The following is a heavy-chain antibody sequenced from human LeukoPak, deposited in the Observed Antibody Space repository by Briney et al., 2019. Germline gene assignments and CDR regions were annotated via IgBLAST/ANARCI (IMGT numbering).Heavy chain of an antibody. CDR3: ARDPSRGDY. CDR2: INPGGGSP. J-gene: IGHJ4*02. Sequence: ASVKVSCKASGYTFTGYYVHWVRQAPGQGLEWMGIINPGGGSPTYAQKFQSRVTMTRDTSTSTLYMELSSLRFEDTAVYYCARDPSRGDYWGQGTLVTVSS. V-gene: IGHV1-46*01. CDR1: GYTFTGYY.